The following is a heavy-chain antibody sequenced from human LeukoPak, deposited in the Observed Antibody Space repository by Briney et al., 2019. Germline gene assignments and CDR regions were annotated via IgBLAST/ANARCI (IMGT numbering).Heavy chain of an antibody. Sequence: PSETLSLTCTVSGGSISSYYWSWIRQPPGKGLEWIGYIYYSGSTNYNPSLKSRVTISVDTSKNQFSLKLSSVTAADTAVYYCARAGNSYGYVGWFDPWAQGTLVTVSS. CDR1: GGSISSYY. V-gene: IGHV4-59*01. CDR3: ARAGNSYGYVGWFDP. J-gene: IGHJ5*02. CDR2: IYYSGST. D-gene: IGHD5-18*01.